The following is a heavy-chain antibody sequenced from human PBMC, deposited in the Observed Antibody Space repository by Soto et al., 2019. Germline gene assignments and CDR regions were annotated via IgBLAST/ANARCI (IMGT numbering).Heavy chain of an antibody. CDR1: RGSIGSSE. J-gene: IGHJ6*02. Sequence: SLTSTVDRGSIGSSEWVCVRYPPGRELQWIGCIYDRGSTNYNPSLKSRVMISLDTSKNQFSLKLGSVTAADTAVYYCASSREVYYYGSGSFKTYYSGMNVWSQGTTVTVAS. D-gene: IGHD3-10*01. V-gene: IGHV4-59*01. CDR3: ASSREVYYYGSGSFKTYYSGMNV. CDR2: IYDRGST.